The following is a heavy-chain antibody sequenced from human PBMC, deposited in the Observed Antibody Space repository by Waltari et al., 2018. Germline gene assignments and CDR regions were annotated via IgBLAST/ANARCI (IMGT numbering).Heavy chain of an antibody. D-gene: IGHD2-15*01. Sequence: QVQLEQSGAEVKKPGASMKVSCKVSGYALSELSMHCVRQAPGEGLEWMGGFNPEDGEIIHAQKFRGRVTMTEDTSTETVYMDLSSLRSEDTAVYYCATSNSGGRRGFDYWGQGTLVTVSS. CDR1: GYALSELS. J-gene: IGHJ4*02. CDR3: ATSNSGGRRGFDY. CDR2: FNPEDGEI. V-gene: IGHV1-24*01.